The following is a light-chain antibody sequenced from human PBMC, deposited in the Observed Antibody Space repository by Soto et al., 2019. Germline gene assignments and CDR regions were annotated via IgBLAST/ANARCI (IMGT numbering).Light chain of an antibody. CDR1: QSISNY. V-gene: IGKV1-27*01. CDR2: AES. J-gene: IGKJ1*01. Sequence: DIQMTQSPSSLSASVGDRVTITSRASQSISNYLAWDQQKPGQVHKLLIYAESTLPSGVPSRFSGSGSGTDFTLTISSVEPEDVATYYGQKYNRGPGTFGQGTKVEIK. CDR3: QKYNRGPGT.